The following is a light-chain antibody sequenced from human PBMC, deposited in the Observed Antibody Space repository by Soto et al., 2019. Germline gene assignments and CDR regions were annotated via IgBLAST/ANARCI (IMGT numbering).Light chain of an antibody. Sequence: DIQMTQSPSSLSASVGDRVTITCRASQNIGVYLNWYQKKPGKAPELLIHAASSLQSGVPSTFSGSGSGTDFTLTISRLEPEDFAVYYCQQYGSSGTFGQGTKVDIK. CDR1: QNIGVY. CDR2: AAS. CDR3: QQYGSSGT. V-gene: IGKV1-39*01. J-gene: IGKJ1*01.